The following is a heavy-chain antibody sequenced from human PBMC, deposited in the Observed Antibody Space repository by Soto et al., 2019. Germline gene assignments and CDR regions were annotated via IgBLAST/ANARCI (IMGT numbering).Heavy chain of an antibody. D-gene: IGHD6-13*01. Sequence: QVQLVQSGAEVKKPGSSVKVSCKASGGTFSSYAISWVRQAPGEGLEWMGGIIPIFGTANYAQKFQGRVTITADESTSTAYMELSSLRSEDTAVYYCARDRGYSSSWYSAVNWFDPRGQGTLVTVSS. CDR3: ARDRGYSSSWYSAVNWFDP. CDR1: GGTFSSYA. V-gene: IGHV1-69*01. J-gene: IGHJ5*02. CDR2: IIPIFGTA.